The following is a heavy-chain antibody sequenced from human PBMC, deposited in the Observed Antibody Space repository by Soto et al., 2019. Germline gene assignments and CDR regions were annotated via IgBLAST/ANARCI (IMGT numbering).Heavy chain of an antibody. J-gene: IGHJ6*02. V-gene: IGHV1-24*01. CDR2: FDPEDGET. CDR1: GYTITELS. CDR3: ATDAQKSLPWFGENSHYGMDA. D-gene: IGHD3-10*01. Sequence: GASVKVSCKVSGYTITELSMHWVRQDPGKGLVWMGGFDPEDGETIYAQKFQGRVTMTEDTSTDTAYMELSSLRSEDTAVYYCATDAQKSLPWFGENSHYGMDAWGQGTTVTVSS.